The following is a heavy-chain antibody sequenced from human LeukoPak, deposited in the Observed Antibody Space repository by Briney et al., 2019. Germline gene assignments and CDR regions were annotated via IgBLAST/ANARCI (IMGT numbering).Heavy chain of an antibody. CDR3: AKGHSSSSNEYLDN. V-gene: IGHV3-9*01. CDR1: GFIFDDFG. J-gene: IGHJ4*02. CDR2: ISWNSGKI. Sequence: GRSLRLSSAASGFIFDDFGMHWVRRAPGKGLEWVSGISWNSGKISYGDSVKGLFTISRDNAKNSLYLQMNSLRADDTALYYCAKGHSSSSNEYLDNWAQGTLVTVSS. D-gene: IGHD6-13*01.